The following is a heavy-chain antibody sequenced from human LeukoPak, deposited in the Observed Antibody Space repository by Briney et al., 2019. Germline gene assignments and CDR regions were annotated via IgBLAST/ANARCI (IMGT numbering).Heavy chain of an antibody. CDR1: EFTFVRYA. CDR2: TISSSFKI. CDR3: VRDPSYGSSWYYYMDV. J-gene: IGHJ6*03. D-gene: IGHD6-13*01. Sequence: PGGSLSPSCAASEFTFVRYAMNWVRQVARKGREWDSYTISSSFKIDYADSVKGRVTISRDNSKTSLYLQMDSLRVEDTVVYYCVRDPSYGSSWYYYMDVWGKGTTVTVSS. V-gene: IGHV3-48*04.